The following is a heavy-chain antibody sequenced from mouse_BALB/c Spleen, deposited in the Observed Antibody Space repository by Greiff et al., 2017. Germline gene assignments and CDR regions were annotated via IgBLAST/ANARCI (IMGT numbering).Heavy chain of an antibody. Sequence: QVQLQQSGAELVRPGVSVKISCKGSGYTFTDYAMHWVKQSHAKSLEWIGVISTYYGDASYNQKFKGKATMTVDKSSSTAYMELARLTSEDSAIYYCARRGGIYDGYAMDYWGQGTSVTVSS. J-gene: IGHJ4*01. V-gene: IGHV1S137*01. CDR3: ARRGGIYDGYAMDY. D-gene: IGHD2-3*01. CDR2: ISTYYGDA. CDR1: GYTFTDYA.